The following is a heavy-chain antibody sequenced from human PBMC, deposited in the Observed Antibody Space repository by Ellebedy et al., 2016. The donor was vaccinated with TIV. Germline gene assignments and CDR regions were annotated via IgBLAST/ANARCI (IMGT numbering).Heavy chain of an antibody. Sequence: ASVKVSCKASGGPFTSNALSWVRQAPGQGLEWMGGIIPMSGTPNYAQKFQGRVTITADESSRTVYMELSGLRSEDTAVYYCARERITMVRGYMDVWGQGTTVTVSS. J-gene: IGHJ6*02. V-gene: IGHV1-69*13. D-gene: IGHD3-10*01. CDR1: GGPFTSNA. CDR3: ARERITMVRGYMDV. CDR2: IIPMSGTP.